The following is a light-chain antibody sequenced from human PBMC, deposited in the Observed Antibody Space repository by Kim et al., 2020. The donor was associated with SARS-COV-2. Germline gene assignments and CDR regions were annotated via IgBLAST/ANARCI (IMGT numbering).Light chain of an antibody. J-gene: IGKJ1*01. CDR1: QDIANS. CDR2: AAS. Sequence: ASIGDRVTITCRASQDIANSLAWYQQKPGKVPRVLIYAASTLQSGVPSRFSGSGSGTEFTLTIGSLQTEDVATYYCQKYNSAPWTFGPGTKVDIK. V-gene: IGKV1-27*01. CDR3: QKYNSAPWT.